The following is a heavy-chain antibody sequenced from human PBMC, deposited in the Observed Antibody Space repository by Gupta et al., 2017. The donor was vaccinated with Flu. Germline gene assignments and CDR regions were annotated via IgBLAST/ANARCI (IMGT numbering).Heavy chain of an antibody. D-gene: IGHD3-3*01. CDR3: ARAYYDFWSGYYSYFDY. CDR1: GGSFSGYY. J-gene: IGHJ4*02. V-gene: IGHV4-34*01. CDR2: INHSGST. Sequence: QVQLQQWGAGLLKPSETLSLTCAVYGGSFSGYYWSWICQPPGKGLEWIGEINHSGSTNYNPSLKSRVTISVDTSKNQFSLKLSSVTAADTAVYYCARAYYDFWSGYYSYFDYWGQGTLVTVSS.